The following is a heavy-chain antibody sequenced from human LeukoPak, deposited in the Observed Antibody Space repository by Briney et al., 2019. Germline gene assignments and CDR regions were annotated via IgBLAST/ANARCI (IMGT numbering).Heavy chain of an antibody. CDR1: GFTFSNAW. CDR2: IKSKTDGGTT. D-gene: IGHD6-19*01. CDR3: TTYSSAR. V-gene: IGHV3-15*01. Sequence: GGPLRLSCAASGFTFSNAWMSWVRQAPGKGLEWGGRIKSKTDGGTTDYAAPVKGRFTISRDDSKNTLYLQMNSLKTEDTAVYYCTTYSSARWGQGTLVTVSS. J-gene: IGHJ4*02.